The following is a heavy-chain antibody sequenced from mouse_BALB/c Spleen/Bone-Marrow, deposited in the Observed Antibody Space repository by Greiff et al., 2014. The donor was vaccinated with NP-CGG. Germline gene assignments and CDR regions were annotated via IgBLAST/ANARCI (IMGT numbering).Heavy chain of an antibody. D-gene: IGHD2-10*02. Sequence: EVQLVESGGGLVKPGGSLKLSCAASGFTFSDYYMYWVRQTPEKRLEWVATISDGGGYTYYPDSVWGRFTISRDNAKNNLYLQMSSLKSEDTAMYYGARSGERYGAMDYWGQGTSVTVFS. J-gene: IGHJ4*01. CDR1: GFTFSDYY. V-gene: IGHV5-4*02. CDR3: ARSGERYGAMDY. CDR2: ISDGGGYT.